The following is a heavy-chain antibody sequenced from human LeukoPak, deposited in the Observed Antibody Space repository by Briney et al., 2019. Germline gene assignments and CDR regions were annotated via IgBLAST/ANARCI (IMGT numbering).Heavy chain of an antibody. CDR3: ARDLSSD. V-gene: IGHV3-7*01. CDR2: IKPDGSEK. J-gene: IGHJ4*02. CDR1: GFAFSTYW. D-gene: IGHD6-25*01. Sequence: PGGSLRLSCAASGFAFSTYWMNWVRQAPGKGLEWVANIKPDGSEKFYLDSVKGRFTISRDNSKNTLYLQMGSLRAEDMAVYYCARDLSSDWGQGTLVTVSS.